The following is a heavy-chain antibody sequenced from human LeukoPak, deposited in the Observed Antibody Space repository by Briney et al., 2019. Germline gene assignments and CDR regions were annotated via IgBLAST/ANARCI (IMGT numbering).Heavy chain of an antibody. D-gene: IGHD3-3*01. Sequence: PGGSLRLSCAASGFTFSNYWMSWVRLTPGKGLEWVANIKEDGSDKYYVDSLKGRFTISRDNAKNSLYLQMNSLRAEDTAVYYCAKDRTRQAYWGQGTLVTVSS. CDR2: IKEDGSDK. CDR1: GFTFSNYW. V-gene: IGHV3-7*03. J-gene: IGHJ4*02. CDR3: AKDRTRQAY.